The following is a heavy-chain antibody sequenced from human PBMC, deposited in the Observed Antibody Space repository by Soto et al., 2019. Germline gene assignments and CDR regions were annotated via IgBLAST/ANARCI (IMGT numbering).Heavy chain of an antibody. V-gene: IGHV4-59*12. D-gene: IGHD3-22*01. CDR3: ARGRGGIGYYDSSGYPLPFDY. CDR1: GASISSYY. Sequence: PSETLSLTCTVSGASISSYYWSWIRQPPGKGLEWIGYIYYSGSTNYNPSLKSRVTISVDTSKNQFSLKLSSVTAADTAVYYCARGRGGIGYYDSSGYPLPFDYWGQGTLVTV. CDR2: IYYSGST. J-gene: IGHJ4*02.